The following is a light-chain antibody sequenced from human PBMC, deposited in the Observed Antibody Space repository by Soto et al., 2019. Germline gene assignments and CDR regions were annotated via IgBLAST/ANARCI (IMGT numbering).Light chain of an antibody. CDR2: AAS. CDR1: QSISSY. J-gene: IGKJ1*01. CDR3: QQSYSSTWT. V-gene: IGKV1-39*01. Sequence: DIQMTQSPSSLSASVGDRVTITCRASQSISSYLNWYQQNPGKPPKLLIYAASTLQSGVPSRFSGSGSGTEFTLTISSLQREDFAIYYCQQSYSSTWTFGQGTKVDI.